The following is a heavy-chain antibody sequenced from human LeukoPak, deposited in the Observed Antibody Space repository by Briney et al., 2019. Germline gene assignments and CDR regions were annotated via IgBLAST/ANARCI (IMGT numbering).Heavy chain of an antibody. CDR2: INHSGST. J-gene: IGHJ5*02. V-gene: IGHV4-39*07. CDR3: ARGLHGSGSYYNH. CDR1: GGSIRSSYYY. Sequence: SETLSLTCTVSGGSIRSSYYYWSWIRQPPGKGLEWIGEINHSGSTNYNPSLKSRVTISVDTSKNQFSLKLSSVTAADTAVYYCARGLHGSGSYYNHWGQGTLVTVSS. D-gene: IGHD3-10*01.